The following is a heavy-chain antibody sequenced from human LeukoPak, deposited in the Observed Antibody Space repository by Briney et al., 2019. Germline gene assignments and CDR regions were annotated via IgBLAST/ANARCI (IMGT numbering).Heavy chain of an antibody. J-gene: IGHJ4*02. Sequence: GRSLGLSCAASGFTFSSYAMHWVRQAPGKGLEWVAVISYDGSNKYYADSVKGRFTISRDSSKNTLYLQMNSLRAEDTAVYYCAKEGSSWYSDYFDYWGQGTLVTVAS. D-gene: IGHD6-13*01. CDR2: ISYDGSNK. V-gene: IGHV3-30-3*01. CDR3: AKEGSSWYSDYFDY. CDR1: GFTFSSYA.